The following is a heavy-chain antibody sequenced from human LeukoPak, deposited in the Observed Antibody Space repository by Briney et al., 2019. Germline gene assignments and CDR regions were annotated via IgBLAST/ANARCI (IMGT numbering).Heavy chain of an antibody. CDR1: GGSISSSSYY. CDR3: ARGGGYCSGGSCYEDY. D-gene: IGHD2-15*01. J-gene: IGHJ4*02. CDR2: INHSGST. Sequence: SETLSLTCTVSGGSISSSSYYWGWIRQPPGKGLEWIGEINHSGSTNYNPSLKSRVTISVDTSKNQFSLKLSSVTAADTAVYYCARGGGYCSGGSCYEDYWRQGTLVTVSS. V-gene: IGHV4-39*07.